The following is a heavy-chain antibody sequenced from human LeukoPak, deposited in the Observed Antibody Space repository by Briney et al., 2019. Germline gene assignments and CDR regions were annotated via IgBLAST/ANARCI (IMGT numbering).Heavy chain of an antibody. Sequence: SQTLSLTCAISGDSVSSNSAAWNWIRQSPSRGLEWLGRTYYRSKRYNDYAVSVKSRITINPDTSKNQFSLQLSSVTPEDTAVYYCARDLSDIVVVPAAYNWFDPWGQGTLVTVSS. V-gene: IGHV6-1*01. J-gene: IGHJ5*02. D-gene: IGHD2-2*01. CDR1: GDSVSSNSAA. CDR3: ARDLSDIVVVPAAYNWFDP. CDR2: TYYRSKRYN.